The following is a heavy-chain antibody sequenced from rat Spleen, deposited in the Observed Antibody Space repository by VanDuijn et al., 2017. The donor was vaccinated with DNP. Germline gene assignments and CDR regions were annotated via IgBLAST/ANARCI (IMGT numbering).Heavy chain of an antibody. V-gene: IGHV5S10*01. CDR3: STADYSSY. D-gene: IGHD1-2*01. CDR2: IIYDSSDS. CDR1: GFSFSDYN. J-gene: IGHJ3*01. Sequence: DVQLVESGGGLVQPGSSLKLSCVVSGFSFSDYNMAWVRQAPKKGLEWVATIIYDSSDSYYGDSVKGRFTVSRDNARNTLYLQMDSLRSEDTATYYCSTADYSSYWGQGTLVTVSS.